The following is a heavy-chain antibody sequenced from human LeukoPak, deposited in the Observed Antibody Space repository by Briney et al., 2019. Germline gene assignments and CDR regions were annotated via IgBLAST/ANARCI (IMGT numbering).Heavy chain of an antibody. CDR3: ARALITLSSGWRRGSYYYYGMDV. Sequence: ASVKVSCKASGYTFTSYDINWVRQATGQGLEWMGWMNPNSGNTGYAQKFQGRVTMTRNTSISTAYMELSSLRSEDTAVYYCARALITLSSGWRRGSYYYYGMDVWGQGTTVTVSS. CDR1: GYTFTSYD. CDR2: MNPNSGNT. D-gene: IGHD6-19*01. V-gene: IGHV1-8*01. J-gene: IGHJ6*02.